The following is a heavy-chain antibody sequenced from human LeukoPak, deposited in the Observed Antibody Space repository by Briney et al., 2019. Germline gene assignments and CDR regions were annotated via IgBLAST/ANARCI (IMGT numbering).Heavy chain of an antibody. CDR3: ARQPWNMGAYYFDL. V-gene: IGHV4-59*08. J-gene: IGHJ4*02. D-gene: IGHD1-26*01. CDR2: IYYSGTT. Sequence: PSETLSLTCTVSGGSISSHYWSWIRQPPGKGLEWIGYIYYSGTTNYNPSLKSRVTISIDTSKNQFSLKLNSVTATDTAVYYCARQPWNMGAYYFDLWGQGTLVTVSS. CDR1: GGSISSHY.